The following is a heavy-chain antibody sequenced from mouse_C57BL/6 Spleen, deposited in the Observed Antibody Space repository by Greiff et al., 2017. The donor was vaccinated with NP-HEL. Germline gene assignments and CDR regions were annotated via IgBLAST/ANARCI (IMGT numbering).Heavy chain of an antibody. CDR2: ISNLAYSI. CDR1: GFTFSDYG. D-gene: IGHD2-1*01. V-gene: IGHV5-15*01. CDR3: ARLYGNYSWFAY. J-gene: IGHJ3*01. Sequence: DVQLVESGGGLVQPGGSLKLSCAASGFTFSDYGMAWVRQAPRKGPEWVAFISNLAYSIYYADTVTGRFTISRENAKNTLYLEMSSLRSEDTAMYYCARLYGNYSWFAYWGQGTLVTVSA.